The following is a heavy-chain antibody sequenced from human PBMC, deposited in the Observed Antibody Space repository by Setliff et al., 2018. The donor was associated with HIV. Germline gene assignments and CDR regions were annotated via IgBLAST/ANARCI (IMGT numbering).Heavy chain of an antibody. Sequence: SETLSLTCTVSGDSIGFSGYFWSWIRQHPGKGLEWIGYIYYSGSTFYNPSLKSRAAISIDTSKNQFFLKLKSVTVADTAVYYWAREPDKIAAADSWGQGTLVTVSS. D-gene: IGHD6-13*01. CDR2: IYYSGST. CDR3: AREPDKIAAADS. V-gene: IGHV4-31*02. CDR1: GDSIGFSGYF. J-gene: IGHJ4*02.